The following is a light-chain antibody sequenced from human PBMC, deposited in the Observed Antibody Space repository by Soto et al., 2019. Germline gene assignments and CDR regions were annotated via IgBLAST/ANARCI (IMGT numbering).Light chain of an antibody. CDR1: QSIARF. CDR2: DAS. J-gene: IGKJ4*01. Sequence: DIEMTQSPSYLSASVGDRVTIPCRASQSIARFLTWYQQKPGKAPKLLVSDASTLQSGVPSRFSGSGSGTDFTLTINTLQPEDFATYYCQQSYSAPLSFGGGTKVDI. V-gene: IGKV1-39*01. CDR3: QQSYSAPLS.